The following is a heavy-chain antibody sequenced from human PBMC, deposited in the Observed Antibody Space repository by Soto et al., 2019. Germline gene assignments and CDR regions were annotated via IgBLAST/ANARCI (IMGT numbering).Heavy chain of an antibody. CDR2: IYYSGSS. CDR1: CGSISRGGYY. V-gene: IGHV4-31*03. D-gene: IGHD2-2*01. Sequence: SSGAPSLTRTFSCGSISRGGYYWSWIPQHPGKGLEWIGYIYYSGSSSYNPCLKSRITISVDRSKNQFSLKLSSVTAADTAVYYCARVPDRWGQGTLVTVSS. CDR3: ARVPDR. J-gene: IGHJ5*02.